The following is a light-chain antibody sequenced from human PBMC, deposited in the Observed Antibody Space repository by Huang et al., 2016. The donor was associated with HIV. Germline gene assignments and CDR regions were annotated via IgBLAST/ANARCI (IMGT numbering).Light chain of an antibody. V-gene: IGKV3-15*01. CDR2: GAS. J-gene: IGKJ3*01. CDR1: QSVSST. CDR3: QQYNNWPLT. Sequence: EIVMTQSPATLSVSPGERATLSCRASQSVSSTVAWYQQKPGQAPRLLIYGASTRATGIPARFSGSGSGTEFTLTISSLQSEDFAVYYCQQYNNWPLTFGPGTKVDI.